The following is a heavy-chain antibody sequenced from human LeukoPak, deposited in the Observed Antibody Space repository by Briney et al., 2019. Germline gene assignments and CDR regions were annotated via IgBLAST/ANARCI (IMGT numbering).Heavy chain of an antibody. V-gene: IGHV4-34*01. CDR1: GGSFGGYY. CDR2: INHSGST. J-gene: IGHJ5*02. Sequence: PSETLSLTCAVYGGSFGGYYWSCIRQPPGKGLEWIGEINHSGSTNYNPSLKSRVTISVDTSKNQFSLKLSSVTAADTAVYYCARRRAGLRRDLWFDPWGQGTLVTVSS. CDR3: ARRRAGLRRDLWFDP. D-gene: IGHD2-15*01.